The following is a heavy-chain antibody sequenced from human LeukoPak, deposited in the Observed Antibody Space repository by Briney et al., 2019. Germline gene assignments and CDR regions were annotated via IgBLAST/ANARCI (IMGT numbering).Heavy chain of an antibody. D-gene: IGHD3-9*01. J-gene: IGHJ6*03. CDR3: ARVFREHYDILTGYYLYYYYMDV. Sequence: PGGSLRLSCAASGFTFSSYSMNWVRQAPGKGLEWVSYISSSGSTIYYADSVKGRFTISRDNAKNSLYLQMNSLRAEDTAVYYCARVFREHYDILTGYYLYYYYMDVWGKGTTVTISS. CDR2: ISSSGSTI. V-gene: IGHV3-48*04. CDR1: GFTFSSYS.